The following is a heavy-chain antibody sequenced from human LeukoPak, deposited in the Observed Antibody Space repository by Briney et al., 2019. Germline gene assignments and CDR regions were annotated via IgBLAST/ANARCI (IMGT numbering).Heavy chain of an antibody. Sequence: PSETLSLTCAVYGGSFSGYYWSWIRQPPGKGLEWIGEINHSGSTNYNPSLKSRVTISVDTSKNQFSLKLSSVTAADTAVYYCARSITMVRGVTLFDYWGQGTLVTVSS. CDR1: GGSFSGYY. V-gene: IGHV4-34*01. J-gene: IGHJ4*02. D-gene: IGHD3-10*01. CDR2: INHSGST. CDR3: ARSITMVRGVTLFDY.